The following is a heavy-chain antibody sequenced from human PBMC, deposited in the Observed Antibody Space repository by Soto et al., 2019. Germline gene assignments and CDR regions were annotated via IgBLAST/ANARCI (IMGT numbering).Heavy chain of an antibody. CDR2: INANSGDT. Sequence: ASVKVSCKASGYTFSGHYMHWIRQAPGQGPEWLGWINANSGDTDRAPKFQDRLTMTRDTSISTAYMELSRLRSDDTAIYYCARGRLFLTTLGLVITYFDNWGQGALVTVSS. CDR3: ARGRLFLTTLGLVITYFDN. CDR1: GYTFSGHY. J-gene: IGHJ4*02. D-gene: IGHD3-3*01. V-gene: IGHV1-2*02.